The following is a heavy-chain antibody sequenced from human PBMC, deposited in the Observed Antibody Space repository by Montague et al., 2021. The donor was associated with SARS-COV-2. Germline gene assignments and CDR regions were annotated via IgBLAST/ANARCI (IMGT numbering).Heavy chain of an antibody. J-gene: IGHJ3*02. CDR1: GGSISSYY. CDR2: IYNCGST. D-gene: IGHD5-18*01. CDR3: ASASYGPDAFDI. Sequence: SETLSLTCTVSGGSISSYYWCWIWNRPAKGLDRIGYIYNCGSTNYNYYPSSRVTISLDTSKNQISLTLNSVTAADTAVFYCASASYGPDAFDIWGQGTMVTVSS. V-gene: IGHV4-59*01.